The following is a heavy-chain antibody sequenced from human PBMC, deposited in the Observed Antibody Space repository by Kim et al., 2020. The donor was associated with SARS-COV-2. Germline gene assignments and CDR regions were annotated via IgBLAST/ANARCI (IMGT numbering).Heavy chain of an antibody. V-gene: IGHV4-34*01. CDR1: GGSFSGYY. J-gene: IGHJ4*02. CDR2: INHSGST. D-gene: IGHD3-22*01. Sequence: SETLSLTCAVYGGSFSGYYWSWMRQPPWKGLEWIGEINHSGSTNYNPSLKSRVTISVDTSKNQFSLKLSSVTAADTAVYYCARGRGNYYDRKFFDYWGQG. CDR3: ARGRGNYYDRKFFDY.